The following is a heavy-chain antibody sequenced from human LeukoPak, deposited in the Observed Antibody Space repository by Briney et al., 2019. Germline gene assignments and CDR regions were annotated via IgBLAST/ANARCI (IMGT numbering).Heavy chain of an antibody. D-gene: IGHD2-15*01. V-gene: IGHV5-10-1*01. CDR1: GYSLSSYW. CDR3: LREGGGGSSWVSH. CDR2: IDPGDSFT. J-gene: IGHJ4*02. Sequence: GESLKISCKGSGYSLSSYWISWVRQMPGTSLEGMGRIDPGDSFTNYRPSLERRASIYVDRSLNDVFLQESNLSAPDSPIYLCLREGGGGSSWVSHWGQGTLVTVSS.